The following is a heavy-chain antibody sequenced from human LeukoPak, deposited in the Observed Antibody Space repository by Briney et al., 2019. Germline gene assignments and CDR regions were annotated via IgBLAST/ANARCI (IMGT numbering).Heavy chain of an antibody. V-gene: IGHV4-30-4*08. CDR2: IFYSGST. Sequence: PSETLSLTCAVYGGSFSGYYWSWIRQPPGKGLEWIGYIFYSGSTYYNPSLKSRLFISVDTSRNQFSLKLTSVTAADTAVYYCARDSAIFYGMDVWGQGTTVTVSS. D-gene: IGHD3-3*01. CDR3: ARDSAIFYGMDV. CDR1: GGSFSGYY. J-gene: IGHJ6*02.